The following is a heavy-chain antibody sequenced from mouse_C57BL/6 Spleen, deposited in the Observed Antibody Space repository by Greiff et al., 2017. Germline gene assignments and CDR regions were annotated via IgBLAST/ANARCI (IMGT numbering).Heavy chain of an antibody. CDR1: GYTFTSYW. CDR3: AGGNYDWFAY. D-gene: IGHD2-1*01. J-gene: IGHJ3*01. Sequence: QVQLQQPGAELVKPGASVKLSCKASGYTFTSYWMHWVKQRPGQGLEWIGMIHPNSGSTNYNEKFKSKATLTVDKSSSTSYMKPSSLTSEDSAVYYCAGGNYDWFAYWGQGTLFTVSA. V-gene: IGHV1-64*01. CDR2: IHPNSGST.